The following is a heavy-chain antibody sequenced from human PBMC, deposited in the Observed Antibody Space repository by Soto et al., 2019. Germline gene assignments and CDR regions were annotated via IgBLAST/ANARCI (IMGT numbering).Heavy chain of an antibody. CDR2: IYYSGST. V-gene: IGHV4-31*03. D-gene: IGHD4-17*01. J-gene: IGHJ4*02. CDR1: GGSISSGGYY. CDR3: ARVGVAYGDYVDY. Sequence: QVQLQESGPGLVKPSQTLSLTCTVSGGSISSGGYYWGWIRQHSGKGLEWIGYIYYSGSTYYNPSLKSRVTISVDTSKNRFSLKLSSVTAADTAVYYCARVGVAYGDYVDYWGPGTLVTVFS.